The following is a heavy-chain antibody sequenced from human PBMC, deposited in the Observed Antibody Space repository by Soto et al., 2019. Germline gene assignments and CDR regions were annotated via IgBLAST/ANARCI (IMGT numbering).Heavy chain of an antibody. Sequence: SVKVSCKASGGTFSSYAISWVRQAPGQGLEWMGGIIPIFGTANYAQKFQGRVTITADESTSTAYMELSSLRSEDTAVYYCASTQASTHYDILTGYYNRDPLGYWGQGTLVTVSS. CDR3: ASTQASTHYDILTGYYNRDPLGY. V-gene: IGHV1-69*13. J-gene: IGHJ4*02. CDR1: GGTFSSYA. D-gene: IGHD3-9*01. CDR2: IIPIFGTA.